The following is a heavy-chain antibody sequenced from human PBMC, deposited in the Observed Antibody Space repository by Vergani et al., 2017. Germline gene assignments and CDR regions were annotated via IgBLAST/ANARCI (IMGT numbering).Heavy chain of an antibody. D-gene: IGHD3-16*02. V-gene: IGHV2-5*01. CDR1: GFPLSTSGVG. CDR2: IYWNDDK. Sequence: QITLKESGPTLVKPTQTLTLICTFSGFPLSTSGVGVGWIRQPPGKALEWLALIYWNDDKRYSPSLKSRLTITKDTSKNQVVLTMTNMDPVDTATYYCAHTLTCDSIWGSYRYPYFDYWGQGTLVTVSS. J-gene: IGHJ4*02. CDR3: AHTLTCDSIWGSYRYPYFDY.